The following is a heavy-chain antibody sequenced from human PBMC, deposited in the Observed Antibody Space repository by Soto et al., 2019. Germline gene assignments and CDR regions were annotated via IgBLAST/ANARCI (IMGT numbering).Heavy chain of an antibody. CDR1: GGSIGGGGYY. D-gene: IGHD1-26*01. V-gene: IGHV4-31*03. Sequence: TSETLCLTYTVSGGSIGGGGYYWSWIRQHPGKGLEWIGYIYYSGSTYYNPSLKSRVTISVDTSKNQFSLKLSSVTAEDTALYYCARDGVGASFDFWGQGTLVTVSS. CDR2: IYYSGST. CDR3: ARDGVGASFDF. J-gene: IGHJ4*02.